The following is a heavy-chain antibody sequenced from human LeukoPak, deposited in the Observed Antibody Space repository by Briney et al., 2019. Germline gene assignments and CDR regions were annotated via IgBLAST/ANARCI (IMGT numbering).Heavy chain of an antibody. J-gene: IGHJ6*04. CDR2: INHSGST. D-gene: IGHD4-17*01. Sequence: SETLSLTCAVYGGSFSGYYWSWIRQPPGKGLEWIGEINHSGSTNYNPSLKSRVTISVDTSKNQFSLELSSVTAADTAVYYCARTVTSPRRYHYGMDVWGKGTTVTVSS. CDR1: GGSFSGYY. CDR3: ARTVTSPRRYHYGMDV. V-gene: IGHV4-34*01.